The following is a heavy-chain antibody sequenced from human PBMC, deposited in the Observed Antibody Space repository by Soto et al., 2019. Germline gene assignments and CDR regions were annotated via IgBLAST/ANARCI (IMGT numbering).Heavy chain of an antibody. Sequence: QVQLQESGPGLVKPSQTLSLTCTVSGGSISSGAYYWSWIRQHPGKGLEWIGYIYNSGSTYYNPSLKSRVTMSVDTSKNQFSLKLSSVTAADTAVYYCARDYIPEGGGDYPNWFDPWGQGTLVTVSS. CDR3: ARDYIPEGGGDYPNWFDP. D-gene: IGHD4-17*01. J-gene: IGHJ5*02. CDR1: GGSISSGAYY. V-gene: IGHV4-31*03. CDR2: IYNSGST.